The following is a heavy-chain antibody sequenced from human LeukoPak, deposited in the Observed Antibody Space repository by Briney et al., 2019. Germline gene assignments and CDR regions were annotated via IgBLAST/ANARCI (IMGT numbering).Heavy chain of an antibody. CDR2: ISIGGSST. J-gene: IGHJ2*01. CDR3: ANSRRSGYWYFDL. CDR1: GFTFSSYA. D-gene: IGHD3-22*01. Sequence: GGSLRLSCGASGFTFSSYAMRWVRQAPGKGLEWVSAISIGGSSTYYADFVKGRFTISRDNSNTTLYMQMNSLRAEDTAVYYCANSRRSGYWYFDLWGRGTLVTVSS. V-gene: IGHV3-23*01.